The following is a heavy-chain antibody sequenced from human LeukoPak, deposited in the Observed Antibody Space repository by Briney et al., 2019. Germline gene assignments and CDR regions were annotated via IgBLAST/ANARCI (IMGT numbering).Heavy chain of an antibody. CDR1: GGSISSYY. V-gene: IGHV4-59*08. CDR2: IYYSGST. J-gene: IGHJ5*02. CDR3: ARGYDFWSGYISWFDP. D-gene: IGHD3-3*01. Sequence: PSETLSLTCTVSGGSISSYYWSWIRQPPGKGLEWIGYIYYSGSTNHNPSLKSRVTISVDTSKNQFSLKLSSVTAADTAVYYCARGYDFWSGYISWFDPWGQGTLVTVSS.